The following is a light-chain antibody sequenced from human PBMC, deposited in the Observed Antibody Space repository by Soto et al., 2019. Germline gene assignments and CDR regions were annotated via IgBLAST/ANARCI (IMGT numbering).Light chain of an antibody. CDR3: HQYATSPHS. CDR1: QSFGSSSRY. CDR2: GAS. V-gene: IGKV3-20*01. J-gene: IGKJ2*03. Sequence: EIVLTQSPGTLSLSPGERVTLACRASQSFGSSSRYLAWYQQKPGQAPRLHIYGASSRPTGIPDRFRGSGSGTDFTLTITRLEPEDFAVYYYHQYATSPHSFRQGTSLQL.